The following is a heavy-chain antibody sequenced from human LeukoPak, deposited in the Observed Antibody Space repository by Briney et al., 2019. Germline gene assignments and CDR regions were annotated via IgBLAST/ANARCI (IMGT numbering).Heavy chain of an antibody. J-gene: IGHJ4*02. D-gene: IGHD5-24*01. CDR3: ARGPEDGYNYDY. CDR1: GYTFTSYD. V-gene: IGHV1-8*01. CDR2: MNPNSGKT. Sequence: ASVKVSCKASGYTFTSYDINWVRQATGQGLEWMGWMNPNSGKTGYAQKFQGRVTMTRNTSISTAYMELSSLRSEDTAVYYCARGPEDGYNYDYWGQGTLVTVSS.